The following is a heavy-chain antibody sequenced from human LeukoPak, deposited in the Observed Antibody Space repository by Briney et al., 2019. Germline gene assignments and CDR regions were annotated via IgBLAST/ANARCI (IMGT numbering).Heavy chain of an antibody. J-gene: IGHJ4*02. CDR1: GFTFSSYS. D-gene: IGHD1-26*01. Sequence: GGSLRLSCAASGFTFSSYSMNWVRQVPGKGLEWVSSISRRCDSISDADSVKSRINNTRDNAKSSLYMQMNSQRAEDTAVYYCAVVGALYYFDYWGQGTLVTVSS. CDR3: AVVGALYYFDY. CDR2: ISRRCDSI. V-gene: IGHV3-21*06.